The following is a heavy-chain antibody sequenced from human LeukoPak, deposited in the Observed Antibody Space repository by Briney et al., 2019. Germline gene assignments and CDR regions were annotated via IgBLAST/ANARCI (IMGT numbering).Heavy chain of an antibody. V-gene: IGHV3-30-3*01. CDR3: ARALATAGGVY. Sequence: GRSLRLSCAASGFTFSTYAMNWVRQAPGKGLEWIAVVSSDGSNKYYADSVKGRFTISRDNSKNTLYLQMNSLRAEDTAVYYCARALATAGGVYWGQGTLVTVSS. D-gene: IGHD5-12*01. CDR1: GFTFSTYA. CDR2: VSSDGSNK. J-gene: IGHJ4*02.